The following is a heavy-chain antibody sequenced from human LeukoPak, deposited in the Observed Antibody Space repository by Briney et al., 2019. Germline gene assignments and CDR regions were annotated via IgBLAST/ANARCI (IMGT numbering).Heavy chain of an antibody. CDR3: ARIYCIDASCPNDY. CDR1: GGSISSYY. V-gene: IGHV4-59*01. D-gene: IGHD2-15*01. J-gene: IGHJ4*02. CDR2: IFHTGGT. Sequence: KASETLSLTCTVSGGSISSYYWSWIRQPPGKGLEWIAYIFHTGGTNYNPSLRSRVTISVDTAKNQFSLRLSSVTPADTAMYYCARIYCIDASCPNDYWGQGSLVTVSS.